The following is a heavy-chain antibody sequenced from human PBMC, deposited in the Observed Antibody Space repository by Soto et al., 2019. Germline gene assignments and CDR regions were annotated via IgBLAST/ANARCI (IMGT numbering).Heavy chain of an antibody. CDR1: GFTFSSYA. CDR3: VTGYYYDSSGYDTYFDY. J-gene: IGHJ4*02. Sequence: GGSLRLSCSASGFTFSSYAMHWVRQAPGKGLEYVSAISSNGGSTYYADSVKGRFTISRDNSKNTLYLQMSSLRAEDTAVYYCVTGYYYDSSGYDTYFDYWGQGTLVTGSS. CDR2: ISSNGGST. D-gene: IGHD3-22*01. V-gene: IGHV3-64D*08.